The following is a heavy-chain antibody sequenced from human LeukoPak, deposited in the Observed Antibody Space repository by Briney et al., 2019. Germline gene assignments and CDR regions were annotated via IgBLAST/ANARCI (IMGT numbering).Heavy chain of an antibody. CDR3: ARVHYYDSSGYPMPIDY. D-gene: IGHD3-22*01. Sequence: GASVKVSCKASGYTFTSYGISWVRQAPGQGLEWMGWISAYNGNTNYAQKLQGSVTMTTDTSTSTAYMELRRLRSDDTAVYYCARVHYYDSSGYPMPIDYWGQGTLVTVSS. CDR1: GYTFTSYG. CDR2: ISAYNGNT. J-gene: IGHJ4*02. V-gene: IGHV1-18*01.